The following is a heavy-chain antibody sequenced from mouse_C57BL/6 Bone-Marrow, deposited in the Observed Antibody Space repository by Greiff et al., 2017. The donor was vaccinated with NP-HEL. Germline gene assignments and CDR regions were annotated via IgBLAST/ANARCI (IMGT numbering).Heavy chain of an antibody. CDR3: AGFPWFAY. CDR1: GYSITSGYY. CDR2: ISYDGSN. Sequence: EVKLVESGPGLVKPSQSLSLTCSVTGYSITSGYYWNWIRQFPGNKLEWMGYISYDGSNNYNPSLKNRISITRDTSKNQFFLKLNSVTTEDTATYYCAGFPWFAYWGQGTLVTVSA. J-gene: IGHJ3*01. V-gene: IGHV3-6*01.